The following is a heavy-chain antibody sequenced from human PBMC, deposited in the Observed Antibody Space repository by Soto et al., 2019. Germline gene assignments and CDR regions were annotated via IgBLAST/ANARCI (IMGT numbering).Heavy chain of an antibody. Sequence: ASVKVSCKASGYTFTGYYMQWVRQAPGQGLEWMGWISAYNGNTNYAQKLQGRVTMTTDTSTSTAYMELRRLRSDDTAVYYCARDWYYYDSSGYFTYWYLDLWGRGTLVTVSS. J-gene: IGHJ2*01. CDR1: GYTFTGYY. D-gene: IGHD3-22*01. CDR2: ISAYNGNT. V-gene: IGHV1-18*04. CDR3: ARDWYYYDSSGYFTYWYLDL.